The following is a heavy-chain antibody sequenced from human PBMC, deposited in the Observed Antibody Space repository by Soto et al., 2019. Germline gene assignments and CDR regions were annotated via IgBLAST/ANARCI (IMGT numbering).Heavy chain of an antibody. CDR3: ATIVGANDY. CDR2: IYSSGSA. CDR1: RASIYTYS. V-gene: IGHV4-4*07. Sequence: WETLSLTCTVSRASIYTYSWTWIRQPAGKGLQWIGHIYSSGSANYSPSLKSRVSMSVDSSKNHISLKLSSVTAADTAVYYCATIVGANDYWGQGTLVTVSS. D-gene: IGHD1-26*01. J-gene: IGHJ4*02.